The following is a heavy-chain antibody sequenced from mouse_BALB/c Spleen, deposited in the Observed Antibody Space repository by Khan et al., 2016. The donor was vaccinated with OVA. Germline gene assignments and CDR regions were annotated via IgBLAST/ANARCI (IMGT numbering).Heavy chain of an antibody. J-gene: IGHJ4*01. CDR3: ARSSTKSEGDYYAMDY. D-gene: IGHD1-1*01. CDR2: ISSGGHYT. V-gene: IGHV5-6*01. CDR1: GFTFSSYG. Sequence: EVELVESGGDLVNPGGSLKLSCAASGFTFSSYGMSWVRQTPDKRLEWVATISSGGHYTYFPDSVRGRFTISRDNAKNTLYLQMSSLKSEDTAKYYCARSSTKSEGDYYAMDYGGQGTSVTVSS.